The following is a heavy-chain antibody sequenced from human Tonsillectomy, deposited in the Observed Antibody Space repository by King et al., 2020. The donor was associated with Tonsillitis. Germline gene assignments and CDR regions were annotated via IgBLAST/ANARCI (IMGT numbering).Heavy chain of an antibody. Sequence: QLQESGPGLVKPSETLSLTCTVSGGSVSSGSYYWSWIRQPPGKGLEWIGYIYYSGSTNYNPSLKSRVTISVDTSKNQFSLKLSSVTAADTAVYYCARLWHSGYDLFDYWGQGTLVTVSS. V-gene: IGHV4-61*01. CDR2: IYYSGST. D-gene: IGHD5-12*01. J-gene: IGHJ4*02. CDR3: ARLWHSGYDLFDY. CDR1: GGSVSSGSYY.